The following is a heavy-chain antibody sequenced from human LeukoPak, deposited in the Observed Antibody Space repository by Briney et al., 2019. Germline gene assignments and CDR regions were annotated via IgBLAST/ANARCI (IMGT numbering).Heavy chain of an antibody. CDR3: ARAQYRYCSSTSCYPTYYYGMDV. CDR1: GYTFTSYG. CDR2: ISAYNGNT. D-gene: IGHD2-2*01. J-gene: IGHJ6*02. Sequence: ASVKVSCKASGYTFTSYGISWVRQAPGQGLEWMGLISAYNGNTNYAQKLQGRVTMTIDTSTSKAYMELRSMRSDDTAVYYCARAQYRYCSSTSCYPTYYYGMDVWGQGTTVTVSS. V-gene: IGHV1-18*01.